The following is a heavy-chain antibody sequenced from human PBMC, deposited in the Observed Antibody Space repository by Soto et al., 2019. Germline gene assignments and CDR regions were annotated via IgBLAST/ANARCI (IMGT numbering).Heavy chain of an antibody. Sequence: SETLSLTCSVSGVSITSDYWSWIRRPPGKGLEWIGYIYYSGTTNYNPSLKSRVTISVDTSKNQFSLELSSVTAADTAIYYCAREIAADHFDYWGRGTLVTVSS. J-gene: IGHJ4*02. CDR2: IYYSGTT. D-gene: IGHD6-13*01. CDR3: AREIAADHFDY. V-gene: IGHV4-59*01. CDR1: GVSITSDY.